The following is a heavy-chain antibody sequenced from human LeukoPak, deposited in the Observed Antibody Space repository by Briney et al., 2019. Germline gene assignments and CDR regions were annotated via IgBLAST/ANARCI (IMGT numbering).Heavy chain of an antibody. Sequence: PGGSLRLSCAASGFTFSSYAMHWVRQAPGKGLEWVAFIRYDGSNKYYADSVKGRFTISRDNSKNTLYLQMNSLRAEDTAVYYCAKDRSHTVVTLFDYWGQGTLVTVSS. J-gene: IGHJ4*02. CDR1: GFTFSSYA. CDR3: AKDRSHTVVTLFDY. V-gene: IGHV3-30*02. CDR2: IRYDGSNK. D-gene: IGHD4-23*01.